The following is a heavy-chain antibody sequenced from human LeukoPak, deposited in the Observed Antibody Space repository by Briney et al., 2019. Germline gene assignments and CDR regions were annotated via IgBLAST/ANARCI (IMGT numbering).Heavy chain of an antibody. J-gene: IGHJ4*02. V-gene: IGHV4-59*01. CDR2: IYYSGSI. Sequence: PSETLSLTCTVSGGSISSYYWSWIRQPPGKGLEWIGYIYYSGSINYNPSLKSRVTISVDTSKNQFSLKLSSVTAADTAVYYCARESGGVDYWGQGTLVTVSS. CDR1: GGSISSYY. CDR3: ARESGGVDY. D-gene: IGHD1-1*01.